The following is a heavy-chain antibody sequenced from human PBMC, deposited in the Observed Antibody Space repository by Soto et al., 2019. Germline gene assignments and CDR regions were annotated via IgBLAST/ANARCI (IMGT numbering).Heavy chain of an antibody. CDR1: GFAFSTYT. CDR3: AIGRGGYSLT. Sequence: PGGSLRLSCAASGFAFSTYTMNWVRQAPGKGLEWVTVISYDGTKKYYADSVKGRFTISRDNSKNILYLQMNSLRHEDSALYYCAIGRGGYSLTWGLGTLVTVSS. D-gene: IGHD5-18*01. CDR2: ISYDGTKK. V-gene: IGHV3-30-3*01. J-gene: IGHJ4*02.